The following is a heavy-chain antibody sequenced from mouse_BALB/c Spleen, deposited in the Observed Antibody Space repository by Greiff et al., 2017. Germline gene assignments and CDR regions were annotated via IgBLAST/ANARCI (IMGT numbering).Heavy chain of an antibody. CDR2: IDPANGNT. CDR1: GFNIKDTY. Sequence: EVQRVESGAELVKPGASVKLSCTASGFNIKDTYMHWVKQRPEQGLEWIGRIDPANGNTKYDPKFQGKATITADTSSNTAYLQLSSLTSEDTAVYYCARGVRRYFDVWGAGTTVTVSS. V-gene: IGHV14-3*02. CDR3: ARGVRRYFDV. J-gene: IGHJ1*01. D-gene: IGHD2-14*01.